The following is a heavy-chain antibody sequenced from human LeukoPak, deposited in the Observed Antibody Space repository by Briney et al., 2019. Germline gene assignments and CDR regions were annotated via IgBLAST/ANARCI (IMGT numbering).Heavy chain of an antibody. CDR2: INWNGGST. V-gene: IGHV3-20*04. Sequence: GGSLRLSCAASGFTFDDYGMNWVRQAPGKGLEWVSRINWNGGSTNYADSVTGRFTISRDNGKNSLYLQMSSLRAEDTAFYYCARSDGSTTLDYWGQGALVTVSS. J-gene: IGHJ4*02. CDR3: ARSDGSTTLDY. D-gene: IGHD1-26*01. CDR1: GFTFDDYG.